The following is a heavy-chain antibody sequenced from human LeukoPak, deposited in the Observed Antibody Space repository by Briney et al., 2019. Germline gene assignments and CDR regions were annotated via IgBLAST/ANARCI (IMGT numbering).Heavy chain of an antibody. CDR2: ISSSASYI. V-gene: IGHV3-21*01. Sequence: PGGSLRLSCAASGFTFSSYSMNWVRQAPGKGLEWVSSISSSASYIYYADSVKGRFTISRDNAKNSLYLQMISLRAEDTAVYYCATRYCSSTNCYAFDDWGQGTLVTVSS. J-gene: IGHJ4*02. CDR1: GFTFSSYS. D-gene: IGHD2-2*01. CDR3: ATRYCSSTNCYAFDD.